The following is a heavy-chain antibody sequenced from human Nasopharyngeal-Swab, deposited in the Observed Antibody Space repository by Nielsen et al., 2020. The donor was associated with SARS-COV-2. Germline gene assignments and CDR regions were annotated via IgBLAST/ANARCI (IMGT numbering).Heavy chain of an antibody. D-gene: IGHD4-23*01. CDR3: TRDIGGKYGY. CDR1: GYTFSSYW. J-gene: IGHJ4*02. CDR2: INIDGSVT. V-gene: IGHV3-74*01. Sequence: GESLKISCAASGYTFSSYWMHWVRQAPGKGLVWVSRINIDGSVTDYADSVKGRFTIPRDNDRNTLYLQMNSLRGEDTAVYYCTRDIGGKYGYWGQGNLVTVSS.